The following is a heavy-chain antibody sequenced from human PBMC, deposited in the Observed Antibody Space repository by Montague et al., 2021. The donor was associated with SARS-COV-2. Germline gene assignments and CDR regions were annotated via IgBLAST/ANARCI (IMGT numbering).Heavy chain of an antibody. D-gene: IGHD3-9*01. Sequence: SETLSLTCTVSGGSISSYYWSWIRQPPGKGLEWIGYIYYSGSTNYNPSLKSRVTISVDTSKNQFSLKLSSVTAADTAVYYCARADYDMLTGDYNRGAFDIWGQGTMVTVSS. CDR2: IYYSGST. CDR3: ARADYDMLTGDYNRGAFDI. J-gene: IGHJ3*02. CDR1: GGSISSYY. V-gene: IGHV4-59*12.